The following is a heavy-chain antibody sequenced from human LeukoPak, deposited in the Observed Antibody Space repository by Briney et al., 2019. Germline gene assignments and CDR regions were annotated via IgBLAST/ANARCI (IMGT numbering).Heavy chain of an antibody. CDR1: GVSISSTTLY. CDR2: IYYRGTT. CDR3: AGAPAGGSDWLSPFDY. J-gene: IGHJ4*02. Sequence: SENLSLTCTVPGVSISSTTLYWGWVRQSPGKGLEWIATIYYRGTTYYNPSLKSRVTISVHTSKSQFSLKLASVTAEDAAIYYCAGAPAGGSDWLSPFDYWGQGTLVTVSS. V-gene: IGHV4-39*01. D-gene: IGHD3-9*01.